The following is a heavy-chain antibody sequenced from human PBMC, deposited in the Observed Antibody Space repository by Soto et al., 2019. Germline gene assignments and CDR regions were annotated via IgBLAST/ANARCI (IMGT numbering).Heavy chain of an antibody. CDR1: GGSISDIF. CDR2: AHYSRNA. CDR3: AKWVSPHRAFDI. D-gene: IGHD1-26*01. J-gene: IGHJ3*02. Sequence: QVQLQESGPGLVLPSETLSLTCSVTGGSISDIFWNWVRRPPGKGLEWIGYAHYSRNAKYNPSLKSRVTMSLVSSKNQISLRLSSVTAADTAIYYCAKWVSPHRAFDIWGQGTMVTVSS. V-gene: IGHV4-59*08.